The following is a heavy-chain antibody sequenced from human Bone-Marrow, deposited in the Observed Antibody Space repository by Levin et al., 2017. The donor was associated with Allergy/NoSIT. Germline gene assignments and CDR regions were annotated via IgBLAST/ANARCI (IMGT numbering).Heavy chain of an antibody. CDR1: GDTFSSYA. V-gene: IGHV1-69*13. Sequence: EASVKVSCKASGDTFSSYAISWVRQAPGQGLEWMGGIIPMVGGADYAQKFRDRVTINVDESTNIAYMELSGLRSEDTAIYYCARGRGGVIYYYYMDVWGKGTTVTVSS. D-gene: IGHD3-10*01. CDR3: ARGRGGVIYYYYMDV. J-gene: IGHJ6*03. CDR2: IIPMVGGA.